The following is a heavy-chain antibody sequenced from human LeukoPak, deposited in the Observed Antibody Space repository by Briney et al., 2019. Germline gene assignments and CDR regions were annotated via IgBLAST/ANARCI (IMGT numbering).Heavy chain of an antibody. V-gene: IGHV3-13*01. CDR2: IGIAGDT. CDR1: GFTFSSYD. D-gene: IGHD6-19*01. J-gene: IGHJ6*02. CDR3: ARDPSGRGMDV. Sequence: GGSLRLSCAASGFTFSSYDMQWVRQVVGKGLEWVSAIGIAGDTHYSGSVKGRFTISRENAKNSLYLQMNSLRAGDTAVYYCARDPSGRGMDVWGQGTTVTVSS.